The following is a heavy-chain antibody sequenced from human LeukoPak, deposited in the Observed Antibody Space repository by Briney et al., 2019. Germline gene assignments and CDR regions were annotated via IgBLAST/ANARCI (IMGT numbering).Heavy chain of an antibody. CDR1: GYTFTGYY. CDR2: INPNSGGT. CDR3: ASTGIPAALYYYGMDV. Sequence: ASVKVSCKASGYTFTGYYMHWVRQAPGQGLEWMGWINPNSGGTNYAQKFQGRVTMTRDTSISTAYMELSRLRSDDTAVYYCASTGIPAALYYYGMDVWGQGTTATVSS. D-gene: IGHD2-2*01. V-gene: IGHV1-2*02. J-gene: IGHJ6*02.